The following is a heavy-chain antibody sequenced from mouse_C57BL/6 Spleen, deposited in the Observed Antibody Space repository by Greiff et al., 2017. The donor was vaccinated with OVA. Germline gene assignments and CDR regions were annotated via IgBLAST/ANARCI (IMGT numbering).Heavy chain of an antibody. V-gene: IGHV6-3*01. D-gene: IGHD1-1*01. CDR3: TGPITTVVDPFAY. CDR1: GFTFSNYW. Sequence: EVKLEESGGGLVQPGGSMKLSCVASGFTFSNYWMNWVRQSPEKGLEWVAQIRLKSDNYATHYAESVKGRFTISRDDSKSSVYLQMNNLRAEDTGIYYCTGPITTVVDPFAYWGQGTLVTVSA. CDR2: IRLKSDNYAT. J-gene: IGHJ3*01.